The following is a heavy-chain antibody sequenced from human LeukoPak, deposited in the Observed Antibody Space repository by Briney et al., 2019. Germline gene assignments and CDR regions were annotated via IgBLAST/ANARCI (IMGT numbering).Heavy chain of an antibody. CDR3: ARDRLVRFGGSYFYY. D-gene: IGHD3-16*01. V-gene: IGHV1-46*03. J-gene: IGHJ4*02. CDR1: GYTFTSYY. Sequence: ASVTVSFQASGYTFTSYYMHWVRQAPGQGRAWVGLINPSGGGKSYAQEFQGRVTMTSDTYTSKDSLDLSRQRSGDRAVCYCARDRLVRFGGSYFYYWGQGKLVTVS. CDR2: INPSGGGK.